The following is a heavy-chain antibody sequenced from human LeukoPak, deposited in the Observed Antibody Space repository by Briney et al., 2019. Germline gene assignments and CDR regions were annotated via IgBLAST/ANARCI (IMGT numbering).Heavy chain of an antibody. D-gene: IGHD2-2*01. V-gene: IGHV1-69*04. J-gene: IGHJ6*02. CDR2: IIPILGIA. CDR1: GGTFSSYA. CDR3: ASPPKNYCSSTSCYAYFLEV. Sequence: GASVKVSCKASGGTFSSYAISWVRQAPGQGLEWMGRIIPILGIANYAQKFQGRVTITADKSTSTAYMELSSLRSEDTAVYYCASPPKNYCSSTSCYAYFLEVWGQGTTVTVSS.